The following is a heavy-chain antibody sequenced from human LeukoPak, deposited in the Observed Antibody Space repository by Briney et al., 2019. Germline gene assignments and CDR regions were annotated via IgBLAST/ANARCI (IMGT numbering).Heavy chain of an antibody. V-gene: IGHV3-15*01. Sequence: PGGSLRLSCAASGFTFSNAWMSWVRQAPGKGLEWVGRIKSKTDGGTTDYAAPVKGRFTISRDDSKNTLYLQMNSLKTEDTAVYYCRVVVVVATYDAFDIWGQGTMVTVSS. J-gene: IGHJ3*02. CDR3: RVVVVVATYDAFDI. CDR1: GFTFSNAW. CDR2: IKSKTDGGTT. D-gene: IGHD2-15*01.